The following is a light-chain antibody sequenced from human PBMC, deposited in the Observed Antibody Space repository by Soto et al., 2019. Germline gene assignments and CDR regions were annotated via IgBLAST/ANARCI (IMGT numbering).Light chain of an antibody. CDR1: QSVSSN. Sequence: EIVMTQSPATLSVSPGERATLSCRASQSVSSNLAWYQQKPAQAPRLLLYGASTRATGIPTSCSGRGSGTEFTITSSRLPYEDFADYYHQQYNNRPTFGQGTKVEIK. J-gene: IGKJ1*01. CDR3: QQYNNRPT. CDR2: GAS. V-gene: IGKV3-15*01.